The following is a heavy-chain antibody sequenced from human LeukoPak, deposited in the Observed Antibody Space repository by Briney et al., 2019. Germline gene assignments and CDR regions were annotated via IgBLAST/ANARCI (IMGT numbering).Heavy chain of an antibody. J-gene: IGHJ5*02. V-gene: IGHV3-21*01. CDR3: ASTDCSDSTGCLRRSWFDP. Sequence: KTGGSLRLSCAASGFTSSSFAMNWVRQAPGKGLEWVSSISTSSRYISYRDSVKGRFTISRDDAKNSLYLQMNSLRVEDTAVYYCASTDCSDSTGCLRRSWFDPWGQGTLVTVSS. CDR2: ISTSSRYI. D-gene: IGHD2-15*01. CDR1: GFTSSSFA.